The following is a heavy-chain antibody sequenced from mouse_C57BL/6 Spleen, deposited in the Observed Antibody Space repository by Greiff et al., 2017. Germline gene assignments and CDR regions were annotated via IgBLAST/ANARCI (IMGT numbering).Heavy chain of an antibody. V-gene: IGHV1-82*01. D-gene: IGHD2-4*01. J-gene: IGHJ2*01. CDR1: GYAFSSSW. Sequence: QVQLKQSGPELVKPGASVKISCKASGYAFSSSWMNWVKQRPGKGLEWIGRIYPGDGDTNYNGKFKGKATLTADKSSSTAYMQLSSLTSEDSAVYFCARWVYDYDVDYWGQGTTLTVSS. CDR2: IYPGDGDT. CDR3: ARWVYDYDVDY.